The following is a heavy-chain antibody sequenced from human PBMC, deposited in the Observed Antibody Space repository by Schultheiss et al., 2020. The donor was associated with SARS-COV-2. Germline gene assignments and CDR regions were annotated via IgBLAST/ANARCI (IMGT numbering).Heavy chain of an antibody. CDR2: LSSSGQGT. V-gene: IGHV3-23*01. D-gene: IGHD2-2*01. CDR3: ARGARSSTRVFDY. Sequence: GGSLRLSCAASGFTFSRYAMSWVRQAPGKGLEWVSTLSSSGQGTFYADSVKGRFNISRDNSKNTLYLQMNYLRADDTAVYYCARGARSSTRVFDYWGQGTLVTVSS. J-gene: IGHJ4*02. CDR1: GFTFSRYA.